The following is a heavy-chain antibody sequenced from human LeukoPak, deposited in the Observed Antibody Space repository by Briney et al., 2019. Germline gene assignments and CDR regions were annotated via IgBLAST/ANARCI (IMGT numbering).Heavy chain of an antibody. CDR3: AKSYFDY. Sequence: GGSLRLSCAASGFTFSSYGMHWVRQAPGKGLEWVAVISYGGSNKYYADSVKGRFTISRDNSKNTLYLQMNSLRAEDTAVYYCAKSYFDYWGQGTLVTVSS. V-gene: IGHV3-30*18. CDR1: GFTFSSYG. J-gene: IGHJ4*02. CDR2: ISYGGSNK.